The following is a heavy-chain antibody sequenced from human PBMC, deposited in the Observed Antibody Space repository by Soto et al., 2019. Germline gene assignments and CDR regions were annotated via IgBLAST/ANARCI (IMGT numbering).Heavy chain of an antibody. Sequence: QVQLVESGGGVVQPGRSLRLSCAASGFTFSSYGMHWVRQAPGKGLELVAVISYDGSNKYYADSVKGPFTISRDNSRNTLYLHMNSLRAEDTAWYYCATGTDSSSCQPDGYFVYLVQGTVVTVSS. CDR3: ATGTDSSSCQPDGYFVY. J-gene: IGHJ4*02. CDR2: ISYDGSNK. V-gene: IGHV3-30*03. CDR1: GFTFSSYG. D-gene: IGHD6-13*01.